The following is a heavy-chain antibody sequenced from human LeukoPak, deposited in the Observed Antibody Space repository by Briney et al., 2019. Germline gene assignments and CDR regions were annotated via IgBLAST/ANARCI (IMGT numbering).Heavy chain of an antibody. D-gene: IGHD5-18*01. CDR1: GFTFSSYG. V-gene: IGHV3-33*01. Sequence: GGSLRLSCAASGFTFSSYGMHWVRQAPGKGLEWVAVIWYDGSNKYHADSVKGRFTISRDNAKNSLYLEMNSLRDEDTAVYYCARVHRGYSYGRLDYWGQGTLVTVSS. J-gene: IGHJ4*02. CDR3: ARVHRGYSYGRLDY. CDR2: IWYDGSNK.